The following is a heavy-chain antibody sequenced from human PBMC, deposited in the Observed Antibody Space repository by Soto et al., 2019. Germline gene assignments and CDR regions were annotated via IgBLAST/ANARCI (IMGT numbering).Heavy chain of an antibody. D-gene: IGHD3-10*01. V-gene: IGHV2-26*01. CDR2: IDSSAEK. CDR1: GLSITDSEMG. Sequence: QVTLKESGPVLVKPTETLTLRCTVSGLSITDSEMGVSWIRQPPGQPLEWLAHIDSSAEKSYRPFLKSRLAISKDPPKSQIALTMTNMDPADTATYYCARRHLAVGVSPWFDPWGQGIPVTVS. CDR3: ARRHLAVGVSPWFDP. J-gene: IGHJ5*02.